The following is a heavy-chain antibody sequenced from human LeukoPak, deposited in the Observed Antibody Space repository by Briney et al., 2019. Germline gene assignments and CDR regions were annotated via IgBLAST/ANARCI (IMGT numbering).Heavy chain of an antibody. J-gene: IGHJ5*02. Sequence: ASVKVSCKASGYTFSAYNIHWVRQAPGQGLEWMGWISAYNGNTNYAQKLQGRVTMTTDTSTSTAYMELRSLRSDDTAVYYCALLCSTSCYTGGFDPWGQGTLVTVSS. CDR1: GYTFSAYN. V-gene: IGHV1-18*04. CDR3: ALLCSTSCYTGGFDP. CDR2: ISAYNGNT. D-gene: IGHD2-2*02.